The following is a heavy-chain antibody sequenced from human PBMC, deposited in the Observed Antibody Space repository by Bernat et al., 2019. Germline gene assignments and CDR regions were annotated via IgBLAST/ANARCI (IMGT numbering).Heavy chain of an antibody. J-gene: IGHJ6*03. CDR2: ISSSSSYI. D-gene: IGHD3-3*01. Sequence: EVQLVESGGGLVKPGGSLRLSCAASGFTFSSYSMNWVRQAPGKGLEWVSSISSSSSYIYYADSVKGRFTISRDNAKNSLYLQMNSLRAEDMAVYYCARETPYDFWSGYYDYNYYYYMDVWGKGTTVTVSS. CDR3: ARETPYDFWSGYYDYNYYYYMDV. CDR1: GFTFSSYS. V-gene: IGHV3-21*01.